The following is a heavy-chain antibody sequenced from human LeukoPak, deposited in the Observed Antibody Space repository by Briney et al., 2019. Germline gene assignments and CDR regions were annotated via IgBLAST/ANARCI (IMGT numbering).Heavy chain of an antibody. D-gene: IGHD1-26*01. V-gene: IGHV4-59*01. CDR1: GGSINSNY. CDR2: ISYSGST. J-gene: IGHJ4*02. Sequence: SEALSLTCTVSGGSINSNYWSWIRQPPEKGLEWIGYISYSGSTNYNPSLKSRVTISLDTSKSQFSLNLNSVTAADTAVYYCARGRQVGNTGYYFDYWGQGTLVTVSS. CDR3: ARGRQVGNTGYYFDY.